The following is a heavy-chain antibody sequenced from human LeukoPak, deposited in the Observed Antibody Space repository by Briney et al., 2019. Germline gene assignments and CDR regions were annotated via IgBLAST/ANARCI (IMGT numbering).Heavy chain of an antibody. D-gene: IGHD5-12*01. Sequence: GGSLRLSCAASGFTFSTYSMTWVRQAPGGGLECVSSITSSAYIYYADSVKGRFTISRDNAKNTLFLQMNSLRVEDTAVYYCTRGYVGIDYWGQGTLVTVSS. CDR2: ITSSAYI. CDR3: TRGYVGIDY. V-gene: IGHV3-21*01. CDR1: GFTFSTYS. J-gene: IGHJ4*02.